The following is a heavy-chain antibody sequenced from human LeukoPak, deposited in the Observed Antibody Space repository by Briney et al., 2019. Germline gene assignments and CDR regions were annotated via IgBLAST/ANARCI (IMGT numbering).Heavy chain of an antibody. V-gene: IGHV3-23*01. J-gene: IGHJ6*03. CDR2: ISGSGAST. D-gene: IGHD1-26*01. CDR1: GFTFSSYA. Sequence: GGSLRLSCAASGFTFSSYAMSWVRQAPGKGLEWVSAISGSGASTYYADSVKGRFTVSRDNSKNTLYLQMNSLRAEDTAVYYCAKERGRRSYYVDYHYYMDAWGKGTTVTVSS. CDR3: AKERGRRSYYVDYHYYMDA.